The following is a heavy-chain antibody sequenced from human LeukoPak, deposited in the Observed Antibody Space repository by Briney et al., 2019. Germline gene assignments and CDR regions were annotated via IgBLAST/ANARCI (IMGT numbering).Heavy chain of an antibody. V-gene: IGHV3-23*01. D-gene: IGHD6-19*01. CDR3: AKGSSSGFSAEYFQH. Sequence: GGSLRLSCAASGFTFSSYAMSWVRQAPGKGLEWVSGISGSGGSTYYADSVKGRFTISRDNSKNTLYLQMNSLRAEDTAVYYCAKGSSSGFSAEYFQHWGQGTLVTVSS. CDR2: ISGSGGST. CDR1: GFTFSSYA. J-gene: IGHJ1*01.